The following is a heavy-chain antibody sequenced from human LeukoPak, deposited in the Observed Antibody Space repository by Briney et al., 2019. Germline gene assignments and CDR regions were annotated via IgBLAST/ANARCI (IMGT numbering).Heavy chain of an antibody. CDR2: IIPIFGTA. V-gene: IGHV1-69*13. CDR3: ARTGDCSSTSCYEYFQH. Sequence: GASVKVSCKASGGTFSSYAISWVRQAPGQGLEWMGGIIPIFGTANYAQKFQGRVTITADESTSTAYMELSSLRSEDTAVYFCARTGDCSSTSCYEYFQHWGQGTLVTVSS. CDR1: GGTFSSYA. J-gene: IGHJ1*01. D-gene: IGHD2-2*01.